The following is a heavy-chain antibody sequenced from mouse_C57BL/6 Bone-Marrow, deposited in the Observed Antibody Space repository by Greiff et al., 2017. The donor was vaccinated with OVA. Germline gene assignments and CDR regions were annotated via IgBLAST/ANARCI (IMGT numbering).Heavy chain of an antibody. J-gene: IGHJ3*01. D-gene: IGHD2-5*01. V-gene: IGHV2-2*01. CDR3: ARAAYYSNYVGFAY. CDR1: GFSLTSYG. CDR2: IWSGGST. Sequence: VMLVESGPGLVQPSQSLSITCTVSGFSLTSYGVHWVRQSPGKGLEWLGVIWSGGSTDYNAAFISRLSISKDNSKSQVFFKMNSLQADDTAIYYCARAAYYSNYVGFAYWGQGTLVTVSA.